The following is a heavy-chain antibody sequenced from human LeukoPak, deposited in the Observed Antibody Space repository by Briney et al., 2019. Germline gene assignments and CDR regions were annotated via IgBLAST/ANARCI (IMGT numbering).Heavy chain of an antibody. Sequence: GGSLRLSCVGSGFTFRSHAMSWVRQAPEKGLEFVSGIYENGGTTYYADSVKGRFSISRDNSKNTLYLQMNSLRAEDTAVYYCAKDRSDYGGYPPGAFDIWGQGTMVTVSS. D-gene: IGHD4-17*01. CDR3: AKDRSDYGGYPPGAFDI. CDR2: IYENGGTT. J-gene: IGHJ3*02. CDR1: GFTFRSHA. V-gene: IGHV3-23*01.